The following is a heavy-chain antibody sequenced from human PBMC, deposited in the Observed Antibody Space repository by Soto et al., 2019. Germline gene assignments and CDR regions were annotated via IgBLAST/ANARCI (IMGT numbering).Heavy chain of an antibody. J-gene: IGHJ6*03. D-gene: IGHD3-3*01. CDR1: GGSISSYY. CDR3: ARERWETIFGVVISPNYYYYYMDV. V-gene: IGHV4-59*01. CDR2: IYYSGST. Sequence: SETLSLTCTVSGGSISSYYWSWIRQPPGKGLEWIGYIYYSGSTNYNPSLKSRVTISVDTSKNQFSLKLSSVTAADTAVYYCARERWETIFGVVISPNYYYYYMDVWGKGTTVTVSS.